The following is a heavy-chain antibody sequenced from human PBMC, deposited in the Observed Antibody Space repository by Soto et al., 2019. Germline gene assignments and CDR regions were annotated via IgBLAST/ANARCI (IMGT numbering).Heavy chain of an antibody. CDR1: GGSISSSNW. D-gene: IGHD1-26*01. Sequence: QVQLQESGPGLVKPSGTLSLTCAVSGGSISSSNWWSWVRQPPGKGLEWIGEIYHSGSTNYNPSLKSLVTISVDKSQNQFSLKLSSVTAADTAVYYCAKVSGSYYYGMDVWGQGTTVTVSS. V-gene: IGHV4-4*02. CDR2: IYHSGST. CDR3: AKVSGSYYYGMDV. J-gene: IGHJ6*02.